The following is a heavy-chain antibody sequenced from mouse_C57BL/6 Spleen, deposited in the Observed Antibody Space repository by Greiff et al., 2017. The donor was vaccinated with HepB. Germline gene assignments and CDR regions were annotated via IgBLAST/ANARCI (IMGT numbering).Heavy chain of an antibody. V-gene: IGHV1-63*01. J-gene: IGHJ4*01. Sequence: QVQLKESGAELVRPGTSVKMSCKASGYTFTNYWIGWAKQRPGHGLEWIGDIYPGGGYTNYNEKFKGKATLTADKSSSTAYMQFSSLTSEDSAIYYCASTTRRHYYAMDYWGQGTSVTVSS. CDR2: IYPGGGYT. CDR3: ASTTRRHYYAMDY. CDR1: GYTFTNYW. D-gene: IGHD2-12*01.